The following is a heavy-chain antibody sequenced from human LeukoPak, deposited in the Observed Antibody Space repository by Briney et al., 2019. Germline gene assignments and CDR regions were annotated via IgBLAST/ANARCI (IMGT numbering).Heavy chain of an antibody. D-gene: IGHD5-18*01. Sequence: GGSLRLSCAASGFTFSSYAMSWVRQAPGKGLEWVANIKQDGSEKYYVDSVKGRFTISRDNAKNLLYLQMNSLRAEDTAVYYCASSEWIQLWRYDYWGQGTLVTVSS. CDR2: IKQDGSEK. CDR1: GFTFSSYA. CDR3: ASSEWIQLWRYDY. J-gene: IGHJ4*02. V-gene: IGHV3-7*01.